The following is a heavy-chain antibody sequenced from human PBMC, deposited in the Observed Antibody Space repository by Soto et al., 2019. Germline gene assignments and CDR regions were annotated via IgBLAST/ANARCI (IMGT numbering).Heavy chain of an antibody. CDR1: GYRFTNYW. CDR3: ARLALSSGSSYPFDY. Sequence: GESLKISCKASGYRFTNYWIAGVRQVPGKGLEWMGILYPGDSDIEYSPSLQGQVTISADKSINTAYLQWGSLKASDTAMYYCARLALSSGSSYPFDYWGQGTLVTVSS. V-gene: IGHV5-51*01. D-gene: IGHD3-10*01. CDR2: LYPGDSDI. J-gene: IGHJ4*02.